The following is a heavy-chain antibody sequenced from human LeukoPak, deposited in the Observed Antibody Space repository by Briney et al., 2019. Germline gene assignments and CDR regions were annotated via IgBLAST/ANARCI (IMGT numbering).Heavy chain of an antibody. CDR1: GYTFTSYG. CDR3: ARSRTSDCSGGSCYGRDWFDP. D-gene: IGHD2-15*01. Sequence: GASVKVSCKASGYTFTSYGISWVRQAPGQGLEWMGWISAYNGNTNYAQKLQGRVTMTTDTSTSTAYMGLRSLRSDDTAVYYCARSRTSDCSGGSCYGRDWFDPWGQGTLVTVSS. J-gene: IGHJ5*02. CDR2: ISAYNGNT. V-gene: IGHV1-18*01.